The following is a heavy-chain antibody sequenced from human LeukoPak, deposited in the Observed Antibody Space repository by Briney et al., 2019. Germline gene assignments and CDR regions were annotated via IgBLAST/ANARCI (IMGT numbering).Heavy chain of an antibody. V-gene: IGHV3-7*01. D-gene: IGHD1-26*01. CDR1: GFTFSSYW. CDR2: IKQDGSEK. CDR3: ARTMYSGSYFFDY. Sequence: PGGSLRLSCAASGFTFSSYWMSWVRQAPGKGLEWVANIKQDGSEKYYVDSVKGRFTISRDNAKNSLYLQMNSLRAEDTAVYYCARTMYSGSYFFDYWGQGTLLTVSS. J-gene: IGHJ4*02.